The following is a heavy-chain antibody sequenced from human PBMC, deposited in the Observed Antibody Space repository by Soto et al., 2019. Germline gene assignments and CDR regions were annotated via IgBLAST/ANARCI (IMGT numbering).Heavy chain of an antibody. Sequence: SVKVSFKASGGTFSSYAISWVRQAPGQGLEWMGGIIPIFGTANYAQKFQGRVIITADESTSTAYMELRSLRSEDTAVYYCARGVHYDSSGYYYFYWGQGTLVTVSS. CDR1: GGTFSSYA. V-gene: IGHV1-69*13. CDR2: IIPIFGTA. CDR3: ARGVHYDSSGYYYFY. J-gene: IGHJ4*02. D-gene: IGHD3-22*01.